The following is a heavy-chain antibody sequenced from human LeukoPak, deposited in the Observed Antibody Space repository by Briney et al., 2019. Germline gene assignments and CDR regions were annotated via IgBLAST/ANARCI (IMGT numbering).Heavy chain of an antibody. Sequence: GGSLRLSCAASGFAFSSYGMHWVRQAPGKGLEWVAVIWYDGSNKYYADSVKGRFTISRDNSKNTLYLQMNSLRAEDTAVYYCAREESRRPGELSAWGQGTLVTVSS. CDR2: IWYDGSNK. V-gene: IGHV3-33*01. J-gene: IGHJ5*02. CDR3: AREESRRPGELSA. D-gene: IGHD1-26*01. CDR1: GFAFSSYG.